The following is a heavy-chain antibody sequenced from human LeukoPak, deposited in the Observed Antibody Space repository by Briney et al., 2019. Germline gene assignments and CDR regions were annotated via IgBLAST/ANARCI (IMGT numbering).Heavy chain of an antibody. V-gene: IGHV3-53*01. CDR3: AKKGYCSSTSCYGLFDY. J-gene: IGHJ4*02. Sequence: GGSLRLSCAASGFTVSTNYMSWVRQAPGKGLEWVSVLYSGGSTYYADSVKGRFTISRDNSKNTLYLQMNSLRAEDTAVYYCAKKGYCSSTSCYGLFDYWGQGTLVTVSS. D-gene: IGHD2-2*01. CDR1: GFTVSTNY. CDR2: LYSGGST.